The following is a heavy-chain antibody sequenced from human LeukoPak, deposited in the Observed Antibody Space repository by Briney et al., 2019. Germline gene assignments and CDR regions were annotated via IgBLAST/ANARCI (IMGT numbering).Heavy chain of an antibody. Sequence: GGSLRLSCAASGFTFSSYSMNWVRQAPGKGLEWVSSISSSSSYIYYADSVKGRFTISRDNAKNSLYLQMNSLRAEDTAVYYCATYDILTGYWTVDAFDIWGQGTMVTVSS. D-gene: IGHD3-9*01. J-gene: IGHJ3*02. V-gene: IGHV3-21*01. CDR3: ATYDILTGYWTVDAFDI. CDR1: GFTFSSYS. CDR2: ISSSSSYI.